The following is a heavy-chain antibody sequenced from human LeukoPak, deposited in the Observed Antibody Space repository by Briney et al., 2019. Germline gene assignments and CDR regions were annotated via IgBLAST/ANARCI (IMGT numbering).Heavy chain of an antibody. CDR1: GFTFSSCW. CDR2: IKHDGSQR. D-gene: IGHD4-4*01. V-gene: IGHV3-7*01. CDR3: ARVGGCYSNFAFDS. Sequence: PGGSLRLSCAASGFTFSSCWMSWVRQAPGKGLEWVANIKHDGSQRYSVDSVKGRFTISRDNAKNSLFLQMDSLRAEDTAVYYCARVGGCYSNFAFDSWGQGTLVTVSS. J-gene: IGHJ4*02.